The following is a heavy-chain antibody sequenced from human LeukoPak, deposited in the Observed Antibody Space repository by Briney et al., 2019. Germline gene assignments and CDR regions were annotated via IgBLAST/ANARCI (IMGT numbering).Heavy chain of an antibody. CDR2: ISSSSSYI. CDR3: ARDLRVTMVRGVPRSPFDY. CDR1: GFTFSSYS. V-gene: IGHV3-21*01. Sequence: GGSLRPSCAASGFTFSSYSMNWVRQAPGKGLEWVSSISSSSSYIYYADSVKGRFTISRDNAKNSLYLQMNSLRAEDTAVYYCARDLRVTMVRGVPRSPFDYWGQGTLVTVSS. D-gene: IGHD3-10*01. J-gene: IGHJ4*02.